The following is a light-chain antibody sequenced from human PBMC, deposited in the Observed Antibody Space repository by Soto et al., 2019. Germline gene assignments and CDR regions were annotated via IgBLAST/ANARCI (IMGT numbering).Light chain of an antibody. V-gene: IGKV1-39*01. CDR1: QNIRKY. Sequence: DIQMTQSPSLLSASVGDRVTISCRASQNIRKYLNWYQQQPGQAPTLLLYGGSSLHSGVPSRFTGAGDGTNFTLAITGLQPGDFATYYCQQTYRSPYTFGQGTKVEMK. J-gene: IGKJ2*01. CDR3: QQTYRSPYT. CDR2: GGS.